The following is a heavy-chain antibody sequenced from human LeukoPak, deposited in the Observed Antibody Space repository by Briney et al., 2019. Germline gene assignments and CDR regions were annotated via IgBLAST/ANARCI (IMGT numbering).Heavy chain of an antibody. Sequence: GGSLRLSCTASGFTVGDYAMSWFRQAPGKGLGWVGFIRCRAYGGTTEYPASVKGRFTISRDDSKSIAYLKMNSLKTEDTDVYYCTRGYYDIPDYWGQGTLVTVSS. J-gene: IGHJ4*02. CDR2: IRCRAYGGTT. V-gene: IGHV3-49*03. D-gene: IGHD3-22*01. CDR3: TRGYYDIPDY. CDR1: GFTVGDYA.